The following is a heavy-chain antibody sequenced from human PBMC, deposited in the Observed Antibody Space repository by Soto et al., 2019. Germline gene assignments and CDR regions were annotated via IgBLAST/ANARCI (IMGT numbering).Heavy chain of an antibody. Sequence: ASVKVSCKASGYTFSAYYMHWGPQAPGEGLEWLEWRNPDSGGTTYAQRFPGRGTMTRDTSINTAYMDLSSVRSDDTAVYYCAKEPKWYSPSSRSYYYSLGVVGQGTTVTLAS. CDR3: AKEPKWYSPSSRSYYYSLGV. CDR2: RNPDSGGT. J-gene: IGHJ6*02. CDR1: GYTFSAYY. V-gene: IGHV1-2*02. D-gene: IGHD6-6*01.